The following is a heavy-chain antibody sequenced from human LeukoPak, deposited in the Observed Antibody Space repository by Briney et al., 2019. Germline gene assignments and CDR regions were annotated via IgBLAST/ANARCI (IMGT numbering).Heavy chain of an antibody. Sequence: PGGSLILSCAASGFTFSSYAMNWVRQAPGKGLEWVSIISGSGAGTHYADSVKGRFTISRDNSKNTLYLQMNSLRVEDTAVYYCAREPRSEVGATGEYFDYWGQGSLVTVSS. CDR2: ISGSGAGT. CDR3: AREPRSEVGATGEYFDY. CDR1: GFTFSSYA. V-gene: IGHV3-23*01. D-gene: IGHD1-26*01. J-gene: IGHJ4*02.